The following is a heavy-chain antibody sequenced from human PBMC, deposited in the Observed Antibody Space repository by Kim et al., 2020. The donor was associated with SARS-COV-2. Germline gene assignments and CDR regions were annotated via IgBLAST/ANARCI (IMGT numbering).Heavy chain of an antibody. J-gene: IGHJ5*02. CDR3: AKDTRSYYGSGSMGA. Sequence: DSVKGRFTISRDNSKNTLYLQMNSLRAEDTAVYYCAKDTRSYYGSGSMGAWGQGTLVTVSS. D-gene: IGHD3-10*01. V-gene: IGHV3-23*01.